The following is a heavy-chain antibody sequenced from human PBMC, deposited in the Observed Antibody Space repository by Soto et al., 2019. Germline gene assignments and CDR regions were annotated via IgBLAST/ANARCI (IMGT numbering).Heavy chain of an antibody. J-gene: IGHJ6*02. CDR3: ANGPDYPHEYYYYGVDV. D-gene: IGHD5-12*01. CDR1: GFTLSSRA. V-gene: IGHV3-23*01. CDR2: INARGDAT. Sequence: EVQLLESGGGLVQPGGSLRLSCAASGFTLSSRAMTWVRQAPGKGLEWVSLINARGDATYYVDSVKGRFTISRDISNNTLYLQMNSLRAEDTALYYCANGPDYPHEYYYYGVDVWGQGTTVIVSS.